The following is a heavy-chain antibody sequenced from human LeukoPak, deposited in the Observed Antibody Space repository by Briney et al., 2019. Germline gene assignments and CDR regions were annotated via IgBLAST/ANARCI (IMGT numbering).Heavy chain of an antibody. CDR3: AKGCYYDRLHYFDY. CDR1: GFTFSSYG. J-gene: IGHJ4*02. V-gene: IGHV3-30*18. D-gene: IGHD3-22*01. CDR2: ISYDGSNK. Sequence: PGGSLRLSCAASGFTFSSYGMHWVRQAPGKGLEWVAVISYDGSNKYYADSVKGRFTISRDNSKNTLYLQMNSLRAEDTAVYYCAKGCYYDRLHYFDYWGQGTLVTVSS.